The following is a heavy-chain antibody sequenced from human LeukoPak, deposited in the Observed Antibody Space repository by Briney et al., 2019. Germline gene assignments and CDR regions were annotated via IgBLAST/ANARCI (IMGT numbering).Heavy chain of an antibody. V-gene: IGHV4-59*01. D-gene: IGHD4-17*01. CDR2: IYISGTT. Sequence: SETLSLTCTVSGGSINTYYWSWIREPPGKGLEWIGYIYISGTTNYNPSLKSRVTMSVDTSKNQLSMKLSSVTAADTAVYYCARGSDFGDCWGQGTLVTVSS. CDR3: ARGSDFGDC. CDR1: GGSINTYY. J-gene: IGHJ4*02.